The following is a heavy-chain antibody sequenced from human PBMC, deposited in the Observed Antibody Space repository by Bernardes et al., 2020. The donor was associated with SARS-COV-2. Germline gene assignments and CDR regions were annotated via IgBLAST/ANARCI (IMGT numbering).Heavy chain of an antibody. D-gene: IGHD2-21*01. J-gene: IGHJ4*02. CDR2: MSPNSGNT. Sequence: ASVKVSCETSGYIFSSYDINWVRQATGQGLEWMGWMSPNSGNTGYAQKFQGRVTMARNTSTNTAYMELSTLTSEDTAVYYCARRPLWGYRFDFWGQGTLVTASS. CDR1: GYIFSSYD. V-gene: IGHV1-8*01. CDR3: ARRPLWGYRFDF.